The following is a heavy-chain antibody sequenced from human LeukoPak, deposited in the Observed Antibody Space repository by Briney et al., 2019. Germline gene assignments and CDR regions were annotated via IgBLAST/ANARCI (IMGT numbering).Heavy chain of an antibody. CDR2: TNHSGST. CDR1: GGSFSGYY. Sequence: SETLSLTCAVYGGSFSGYYWSWIRQPPGKGLEWIGETNHSGSTNYNPSLKSRVTISVDTSKNQFSLKLSSVTAADTAVYYCARGGGGWYEDYWGQGTLVTVSS. CDR3: ARGGGGWYEDY. V-gene: IGHV4-34*01. D-gene: IGHD6-19*01. J-gene: IGHJ4*02.